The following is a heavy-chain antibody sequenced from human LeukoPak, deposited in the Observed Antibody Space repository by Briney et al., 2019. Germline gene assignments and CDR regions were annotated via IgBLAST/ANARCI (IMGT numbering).Heavy chain of an antibody. CDR2: IYSGGRT. J-gene: IGHJ4*02. Sequence: PGGSLRLSCAASGFTVSSNYMSWVRQAPGKGLEWVSVIYSGGRTYYADSVKGRFTISRDNSKNTVYLQTNSLRAEDTAVYYCARDEWRGPYYWGQGTLVTVSS. CDR3: ARDEWRGPYY. D-gene: IGHD3-3*01. CDR1: GFTVSSNY. V-gene: IGHV3-53*01.